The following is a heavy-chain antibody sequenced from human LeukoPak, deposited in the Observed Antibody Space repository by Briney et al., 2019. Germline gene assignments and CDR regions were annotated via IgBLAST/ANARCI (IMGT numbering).Heavy chain of an antibody. Sequence: PGGSLRLSCAASGFTFSSYSMNWVRQAPGKGLEWVSSISSSSSYIYYADSVKGRFTISRDNAKNSLYLQMNSLRAEDTAVYYCARDLRIVGAPVPYWGQGTLVTVSS. CDR1: GFTFSSYS. D-gene: IGHD1-26*01. V-gene: IGHV3-21*01. CDR3: ARDLRIVGAPVPY. J-gene: IGHJ4*02. CDR2: ISSSSSYI.